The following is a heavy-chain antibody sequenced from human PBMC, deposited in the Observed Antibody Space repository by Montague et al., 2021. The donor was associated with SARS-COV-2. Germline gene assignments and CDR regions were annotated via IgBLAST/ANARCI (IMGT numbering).Heavy chain of an antibody. D-gene: IGHD2-2*01. Sequence: SETLSLTCAVYGGSFSGYYWSWICRPPGKGLEWIGEINHSGSTNYNPSLKSRVTISVDTSKNQFSLKLSSVTAAGTAVYYCTREGYQVLWSDYYYYGMDVWGQGTTVTVSS. CDR1: GGSFSGYY. J-gene: IGHJ6*02. V-gene: IGHV4-34*01. CDR3: TREGYQVLWSDYYYYGMDV. CDR2: INHSGST.